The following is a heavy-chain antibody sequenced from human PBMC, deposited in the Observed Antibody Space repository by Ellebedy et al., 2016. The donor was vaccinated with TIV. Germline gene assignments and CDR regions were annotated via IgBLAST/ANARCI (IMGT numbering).Heavy chain of an antibody. V-gene: IGHV4-39*01. CDR1: GSSISSSNYY. J-gene: IGHJ4*02. Sequence: MPSETLSLTCTVSGSSISSSNYYWGWIRQPPGKGLEWIGNIYYSGSTYYNPSLESRVTISVDTSRNQFSLRLSSVTAADTAVYYCARAYGDFAYWGQGTLVTVSS. CDR2: IYYSGST. CDR3: ARAYGDFAY. D-gene: IGHD4-17*01.